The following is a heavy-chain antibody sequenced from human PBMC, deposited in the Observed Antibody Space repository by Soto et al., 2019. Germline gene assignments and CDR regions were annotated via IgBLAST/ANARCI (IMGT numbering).Heavy chain of an antibody. CDR1: GYTFISYY. CDR3: AKTYDGSGQPSHWFAP. V-gene: IGHV1-2*02. CDR2: INPKTGGT. D-gene: IGHD3-22*01. J-gene: IGHJ5*02. Sequence: ASVKVSCKASGYTFISYYIHWVRQAPGQGLEWMGWINPKTGGTNYAQRFQGRVTLTRDTSITTAYMDLSSLRSDDTATYYCAKTYDGSGQPSHWFAPWGQGTPVTVSS.